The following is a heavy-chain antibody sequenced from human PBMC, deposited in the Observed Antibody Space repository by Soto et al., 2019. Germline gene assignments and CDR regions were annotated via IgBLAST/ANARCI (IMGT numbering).Heavy chain of an antibody. CDR1: GGSISSGDYY. V-gene: IGHV4-30-4*01. D-gene: IGHD3-22*01. CDR3: ASRRHDSSGYCPRCAFDI. J-gene: IGHJ3*02. Sequence: SETLSLTCTVSGGSISSGDYYWSWIRQPPGKGLEWIGYIYYSGSTYYNPSLKSRVTISVDTSKNQFSLKLSSVTAADTAVYYCASRRHDSSGYCPRCAFDIWGQGTMVTVSS. CDR2: IYYSGST.